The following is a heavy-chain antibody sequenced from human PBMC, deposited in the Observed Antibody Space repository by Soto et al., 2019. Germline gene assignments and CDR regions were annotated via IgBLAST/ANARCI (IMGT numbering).Heavy chain of an antibody. V-gene: IGHV3-66*01. CDR2: IYSDGST. Sequence: HPGGSLRLSCAASGFTVSRNFMSWVRQAPGKGLDWVSIIYSDGSTYYADSVKGRFTISRDNSKNTLYLQMKSLRADDTAVYYCASRRNPYGAYDYWGQGT. D-gene: IGHD4-17*01. CDR3: ASRRNPYGAYDY. CDR1: GFTVSRNF. J-gene: IGHJ4*02.